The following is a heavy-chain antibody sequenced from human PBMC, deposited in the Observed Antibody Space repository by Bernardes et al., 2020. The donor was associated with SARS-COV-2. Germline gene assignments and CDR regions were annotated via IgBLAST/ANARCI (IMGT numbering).Heavy chain of an antibody. CDR3: GSSSSTCCDQ. J-gene: IGHJ4*02. V-gene: IGHV3-74*01. CDR2: ISGDGSVT. D-gene: IGHD2-2*01. CDR1: GITFSSNW. Sequence: GGSLRLSCAASGITFSSNWMHRVRQAPGKGLVWVSRISGDGSVTNYADPVKGRFIISRDNAKNTLYLQMNSLRDEDTAVYYCGSSSSTCCDQWGQGTLVTVSS.